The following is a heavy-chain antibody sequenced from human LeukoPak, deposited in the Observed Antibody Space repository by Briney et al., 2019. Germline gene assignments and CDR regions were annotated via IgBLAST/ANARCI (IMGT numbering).Heavy chain of an antibody. J-gene: IGHJ3*02. V-gene: IGHV1-2*02. CDR1: GYTFTGYY. D-gene: IGHD3-22*01. CDR2: INPNSGGT. CDR3: ARDGHRRYYYDSSGREDAFDI. Sequence: ASVKVSCKASGYTFTGYYMHWVRQAPGQGLEWMGWINPNSGGTNYAQKLQGRVTMTTDTSTSTAYMELRSLRSDDTAVYYCARDGHRRYYYDSSGREDAFDIWGQGTMVTVSS.